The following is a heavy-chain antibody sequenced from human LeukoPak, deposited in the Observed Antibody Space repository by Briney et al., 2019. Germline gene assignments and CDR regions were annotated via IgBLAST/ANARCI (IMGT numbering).Heavy chain of an antibody. CDR3: ATSFLTFGGVIVDY. Sequence: GASVKVSCKASGYTFTVYYMHWVRQAAGQGLEWMGWINPNSGGTNYAQKFQGRVTMTRDTSISTAYMELSRLRSDDTAVYYCATSFLTFGGVIVDYWGQGTLVTVSS. D-gene: IGHD3-16*02. V-gene: IGHV1-2*02. CDR2: INPNSGGT. CDR1: GYTFTVYY. J-gene: IGHJ4*02.